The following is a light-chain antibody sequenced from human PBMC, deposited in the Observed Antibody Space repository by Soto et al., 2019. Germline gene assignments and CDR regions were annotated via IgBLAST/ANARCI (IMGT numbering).Light chain of an antibody. CDR2: EAS. CDR1: QGIGND. V-gene: IGKV1-6*01. CDR3: LQDYVYPWT. J-gene: IGKJ1*01. Sequence: AIQVTQSPSSLSASVGDRVTISCRASQGIGNDLGWYQQKPGKAPKPLIYEASTLQTGVASRFSGSGSGTDFTLTISSLQPEDFATYYCLQDYVYPWTFGQGTKVEVK.